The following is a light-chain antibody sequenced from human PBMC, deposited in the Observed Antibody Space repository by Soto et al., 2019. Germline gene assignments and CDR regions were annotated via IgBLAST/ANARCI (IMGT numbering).Light chain of an antibody. CDR3: QVWNSADDHVL. Sequence: SYELTQTPSVSVAPGQTATITCGGNNIGSKRVHWYQQQPGQAPVVVVYDDRGRPSGIPERFSGSNSGHTATLTISRVEAADEADYYCQVWNSADDHVLFGGGTKLTVL. V-gene: IGLV3-21*02. CDR1: NIGSKR. J-gene: IGLJ2*01. CDR2: DDR.